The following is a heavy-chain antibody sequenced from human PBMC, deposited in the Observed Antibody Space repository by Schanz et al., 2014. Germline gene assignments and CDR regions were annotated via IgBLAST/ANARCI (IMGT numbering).Heavy chain of an antibody. CDR3: ARGIITMVRGGDVGAFDI. V-gene: IGHV3-48*01. D-gene: IGHD3-10*01. CDR2: ISFSGNTI. J-gene: IGHJ3*02. Sequence: EVQLVESGGGLVRPGGSLRLSCTTSGLIFSTYTLNWVRQAPGKGLEWISYISFSGNTIYYADSVQGRFTISRDNSKNALYLQMDSLRAENTAVYYCARGIITMVRGGDVGAFDIWGQGTMVTVSS. CDR1: GLIFSTYT.